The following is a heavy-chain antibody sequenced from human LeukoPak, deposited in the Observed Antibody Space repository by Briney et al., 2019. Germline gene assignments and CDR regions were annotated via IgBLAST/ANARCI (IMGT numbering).Heavy chain of an antibody. CDR1: GFTFSSYA. Sequence: GGSLRLSCAASGFTFSSYAMSWVRQAPGKGLEWVSAISGSGGSTYYADSVKGRFTISRDNSKNTLYLQMNSLRAEDTAVYYCAKDRDTMVRGVSMGFDYWGQRTLVTVSS. CDR3: AKDRDTMVRGVSMGFDY. V-gene: IGHV3-23*01. CDR2: ISGSGGST. J-gene: IGHJ4*02. D-gene: IGHD3-10*01.